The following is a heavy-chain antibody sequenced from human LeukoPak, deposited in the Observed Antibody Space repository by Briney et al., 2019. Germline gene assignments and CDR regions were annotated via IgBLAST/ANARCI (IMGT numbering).Heavy chain of an antibody. V-gene: IGHV4-59*01. D-gene: IGHD3-10*01. CDR2: IYYSGST. CDR3: ARVSVTMVDY. Sequence: KPSETLSLTCTVSGGSISSYYWSWIRQPPGKGLEWIGYIYYSGSTNYNPSLKSRVTISVDTSKSQFSLKLSSVTAADTAVYYCARVSVTMVDYWGQGTLDTVSS. CDR1: GGSISSYY. J-gene: IGHJ4*02.